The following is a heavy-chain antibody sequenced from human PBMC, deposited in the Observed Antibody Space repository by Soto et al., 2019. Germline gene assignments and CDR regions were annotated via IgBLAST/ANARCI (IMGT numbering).Heavy chain of an antibody. CDR1: GGSIHGYY. V-gene: IGHV4-4*07. J-gene: IGHJ4*02. D-gene: IGHD2-15*01. CDR3: ARSGGSFNFDY. CDR2: IYSSGTT. Sequence: QVQLQESGPGLVKPSETLSLTCTVSGGSIHGYYWSWIRQPAGKGLEWIGRIYSSGTTNYNPSFESRVTMSIDTPNNQFSLRLNSVTAADTAVYYCARSGGSFNFDYWGQGTLITVSS.